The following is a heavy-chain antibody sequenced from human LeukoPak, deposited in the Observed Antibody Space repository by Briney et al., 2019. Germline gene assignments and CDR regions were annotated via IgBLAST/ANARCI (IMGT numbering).Heavy chain of an antibody. V-gene: IGHV3-23*01. CDR1: GFTFSSYA. CDR3: AKRSDTAMVTTYYFDY. J-gene: IGHJ4*02. CDR2: ISGSGGST. Sequence: GGSLRLSCAASGFTFSSYAMSWVRQAPGKGLEWVSAISGSGGSTYYADSVKGRFTISRDNSKNTLYLQMNSLRAEDTAVYYCAKRSDTAMVTTYYFDYWGQGTLVTVSS. D-gene: IGHD5-18*01.